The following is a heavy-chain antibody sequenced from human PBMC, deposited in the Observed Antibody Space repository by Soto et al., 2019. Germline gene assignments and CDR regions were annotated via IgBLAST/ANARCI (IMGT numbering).Heavy chain of an antibody. J-gene: IGHJ6*02. CDR1: GFTFGNNA. D-gene: IGHD6-13*01. CDR2: IWFDGNNK. V-gene: IGHV3-33*01. CDR3: ARQGQQLAPDAMDV. Sequence: QVQLVESGGTMVQPGRSLRLSCAASGFTFGNNAMHWVRHAAGKGLEWVAQIWFDGNNKYYTDSVKGRFTISRDNLKNTVSLQMDSLRADDTAVYYCARQGQQLAPDAMDVWGQGTTVIVSS.